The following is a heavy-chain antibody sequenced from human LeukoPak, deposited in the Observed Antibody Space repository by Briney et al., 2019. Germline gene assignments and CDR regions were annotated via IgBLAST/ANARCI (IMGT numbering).Heavy chain of an antibody. CDR1: GGSFSGYY. CDR3: AREISSLRGGYVVFGY. Sequence: SETLSLTCAVYGGSFSGYYWSWIRQPPGKGLEWIGEINHSGSTNYNPSLKSRVTISVDTSKNQFSLKLSSVTAADTAVYYCAREISSLRGGYVVFGYWGQGTLVTVSS. V-gene: IGHV4-34*01. D-gene: IGHD5-12*01. CDR2: INHSGST. J-gene: IGHJ4*02.